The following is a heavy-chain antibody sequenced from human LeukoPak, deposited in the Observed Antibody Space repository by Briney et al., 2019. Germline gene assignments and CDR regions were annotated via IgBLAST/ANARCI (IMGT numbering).Heavy chain of an antibody. CDR1: GYSISSGYY. V-gene: IGHV4-38-2*01. D-gene: IGHD1-26*01. CDR2: IYHSGST. J-gene: IGHJ5*02. Sequence: PSETLSLTCAVSGYSISSGYYWGWIRQPPGKGLERIGTIYHSGSTYYNPSLKSRVTISVDTSKNHFSLNLNAVTAADTAVYYCARGGRHSPVSSNWFEPWGQGTLVTGSS. CDR3: ARGGRHSPVSSNWFEP.